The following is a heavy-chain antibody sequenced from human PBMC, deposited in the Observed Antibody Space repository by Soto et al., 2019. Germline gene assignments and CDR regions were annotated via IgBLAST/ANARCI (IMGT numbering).Heavy chain of an antibody. V-gene: IGHV1-8*01. Sequence: ASVKVSCKASGYTFTSYDINWVRQATGQGLEWMGWMNPNSGNTGYAQKFQGRVTMTRDTSISTAYMELSSLRSEDTAVYYCASYSITDQSGFDPWDHGTLVTDSS. D-gene: IGHD2-15*01. CDR3: ASYSITDQSGFDP. CDR2: MNPNSGNT. CDR1: GYTFTSYD. J-gene: IGHJ5*02.